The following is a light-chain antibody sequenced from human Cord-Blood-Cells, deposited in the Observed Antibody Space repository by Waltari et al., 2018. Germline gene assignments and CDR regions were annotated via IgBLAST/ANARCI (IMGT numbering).Light chain of an antibody. CDR3: CSYAGSSTYV. J-gene: IGLJ1*01. V-gene: IGLV2-23*01. CDR1: SSDVGSYNL. CDR2: EDS. Sequence: QSALTQPASVSGSPGQSITISCTGTSSDVGSYNLVSWYQQHPGKAPKLMIYEDSKRPSGFSNRFSGSKSGNTASLTISGLQAEDEADYYCCSYAGSSTYVFGTGTKVTVL.